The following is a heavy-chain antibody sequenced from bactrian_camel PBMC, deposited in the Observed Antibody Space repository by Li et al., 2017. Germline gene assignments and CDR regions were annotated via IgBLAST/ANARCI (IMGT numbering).Heavy chain of an antibody. J-gene: IGHJ6*01. D-gene: IGHD5*01. Sequence: QLVESGGGSVQAGGSLKLTCVASGYTRSDYYMGWFRRAPGKEREEVALIYTGGGNTYYADSVKDRFTISQDNAKNIMYLHMNSLKPEDTAIYYCAATSGEWGVTARPTAHHDFVYWGQGTQVTVS. CDR3: AATSGEWGVTARPTAHHDFVY. CDR2: IYTGGGNT. CDR1: GYTRSDYY. V-gene: IGHV3S28*01.